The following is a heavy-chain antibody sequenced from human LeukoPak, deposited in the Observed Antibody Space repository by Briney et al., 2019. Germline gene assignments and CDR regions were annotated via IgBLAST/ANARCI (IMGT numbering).Heavy chain of an antibody. V-gene: IGHV3-21*04. D-gene: IGHD3-10*01. Sequence: GGSLRLSCAASGFTFSSYSMNWVRQAPGKGLEWVSSISSSSSYIYYADSVKGRFTISRDNAKNSLYLQMNSLRAEDTAVYYCARGRVVRGVIMWDFDYWGQGTLVTVSS. CDR1: GFTFSSYS. CDR2: ISSSSSYI. J-gene: IGHJ4*02. CDR3: ARGRVVRGVIMWDFDY.